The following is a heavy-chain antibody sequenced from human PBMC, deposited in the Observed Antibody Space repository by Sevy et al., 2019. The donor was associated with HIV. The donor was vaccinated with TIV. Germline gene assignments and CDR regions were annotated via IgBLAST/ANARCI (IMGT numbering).Heavy chain of an antibody. CDR2: IKYDGSEK. Sequence: GGSLRLSCAASGFTFSTYWMTWVRQAPGTGLEWVTNIKYDGSEKYHVDSVKGRFTISRDNANNSLYLQMNSLRAEDTAVYYCARDLAHGSEDYRDYYFDFRGQGTLVTVSS. J-gene: IGHJ4*02. CDR1: GFTFSTYW. CDR3: ARDLAHGSEDYRDYYFDF. V-gene: IGHV3-7*01. D-gene: IGHD4-17*01.